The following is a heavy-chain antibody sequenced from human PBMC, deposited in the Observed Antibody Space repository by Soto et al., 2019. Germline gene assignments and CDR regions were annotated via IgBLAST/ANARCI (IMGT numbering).Heavy chain of an antibody. CDR1: GFTFSSYA. Sequence: DVQLLESGGGLVQPEGSLRLSCAASGFTFSSYAMGWVRQGPGKRLEWVAVVSIGGSTHYADSVRGRFTISRDNSKNTLSLQMNSLTAEDTAVYFCAKRRGAGGHFGYWGQGALVTVSS. J-gene: IGHJ4*02. CDR3: AKRRGAGGHFGY. CDR2: VSIGGST. D-gene: IGHD2-15*01. V-gene: IGHV3-23*01.